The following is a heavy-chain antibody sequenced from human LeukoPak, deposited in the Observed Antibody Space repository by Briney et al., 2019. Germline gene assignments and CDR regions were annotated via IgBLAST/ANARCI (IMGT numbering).Heavy chain of an antibody. V-gene: IGHV4-59*01. CDR1: GGSITSYY. J-gene: IGHJ6*03. D-gene: IGHD5-18*01. CDR3: ARVSSGYSYGYGDAYYYYYYMDV. Sequence: SETLSLTCTVSGGSITSYYWSWFRQPPGKGLEFIGYIFYTGSTNYNPSLKSRVTISVDTSKNQFSLKLSSVTAADTAVYYCARVSSGYSYGYGDAYYYYYYMDVWGKGTTVTISS. CDR2: IFYTGST.